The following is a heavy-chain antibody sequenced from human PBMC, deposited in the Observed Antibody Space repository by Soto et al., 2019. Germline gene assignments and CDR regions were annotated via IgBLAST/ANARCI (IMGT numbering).Heavy chain of an antibody. D-gene: IGHD6-6*01. CDR3: ASTIAARPPYYYGMDV. V-gene: IGHV5-10-1*01. J-gene: IGHJ6*02. Sequence: LGESLKISCKGSGYSFTSYWISWVRQMPGKGLEWMGRIDPSDSYTNYSPSFQGHVTISADKSISTAYLQWSSLKASDTAMYYCASTIAARPPYYYGMDVWGQGTTVTVSS. CDR2: IDPSDSYT. CDR1: GYSFTSYW.